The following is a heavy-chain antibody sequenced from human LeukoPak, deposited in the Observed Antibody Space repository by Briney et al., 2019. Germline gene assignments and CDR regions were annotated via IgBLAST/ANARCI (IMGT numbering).Heavy chain of an antibody. CDR2: INHSGST. D-gene: IGHD6-13*01. CDR1: GGSFSGYY. Sequence: SETLSLTCAVYGGSFSGYYWSWIRQPPGKGLEWIGEINHSGSTNYNPSLKSRVTISVDTSKNQFTLKLSSATAADTAVYYCASGRGIAAAGKVSGWFDPWGQGTLVTVSS. CDR3: ASGRGIAAAGKVSGWFDP. J-gene: IGHJ5*02. V-gene: IGHV4-34*01.